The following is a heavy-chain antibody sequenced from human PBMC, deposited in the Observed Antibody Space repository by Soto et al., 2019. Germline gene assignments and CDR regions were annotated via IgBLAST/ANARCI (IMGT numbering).Heavy chain of an antibody. Sequence: EVQLVESGGGLVQPGGSVRLSCAASGFTFSDYWMSWVRQAPGKGLEWVANIKKDESEKYYVDSVKGRFTISRDKAKNSLNLQMNSLRAEDAAVYYCAGGSAAPDSWGQGTLVTVSS. J-gene: IGHJ4*02. CDR1: GFTFSDYW. V-gene: IGHV3-7*03. D-gene: IGHD6-13*01. CDR3: AGGSAAPDS. CDR2: IKKDESEK.